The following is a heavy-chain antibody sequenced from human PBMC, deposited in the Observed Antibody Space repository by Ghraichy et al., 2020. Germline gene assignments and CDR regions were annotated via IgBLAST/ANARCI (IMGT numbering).Heavy chain of an antibody. V-gene: IGHV1-3*01. Sequence: ASVKVSCKASGYTFTSYAMHWVRQAPGQRLEWMGWINAGNGNTKYSQKFQGRVTITRDTSASTAYMELSSLRSEDTAVYYCAREGVGYCSGGSCFQFDYWGQGTLVTVSS. CDR3: AREGVGYCSGGSCFQFDY. CDR2: INAGNGNT. CDR1: GYTFTSYA. J-gene: IGHJ4*02. D-gene: IGHD2-15*01.